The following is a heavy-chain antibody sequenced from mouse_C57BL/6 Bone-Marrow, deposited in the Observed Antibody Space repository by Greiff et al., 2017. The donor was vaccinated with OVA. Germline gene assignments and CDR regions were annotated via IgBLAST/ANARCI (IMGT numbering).Heavy chain of an antibody. Sequence: VQLQESGTELVKPGASVKLSCKASGYTFTSYWMHWVKQRPGQGLEWIGNINPSNGGTNYNEKFKSKATLTVDKSSSTAYMQLSSLTSEDSAVYYCARGGAWYGNYVNWYFDVWGTGTTVTVSS. V-gene: IGHV1-53*01. CDR2: INPSNGGT. D-gene: IGHD2-10*02. CDR3: ARGGAWYGNYVNWYFDV. J-gene: IGHJ1*03. CDR1: GYTFTSYW.